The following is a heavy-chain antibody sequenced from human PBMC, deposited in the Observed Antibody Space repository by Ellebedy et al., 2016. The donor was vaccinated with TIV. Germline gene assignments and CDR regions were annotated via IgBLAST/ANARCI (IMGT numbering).Heavy chain of an antibody. D-gene: IGHD5-18*01. V-gene: IGHV4-34*01. Sequence: GSLRLXXAVYGGSFSGYYWSWIRQPPGKGLEWIGEINHSGSTNYNPSLKSRVTISVDTSKNQFSLKLSSVTAADTAVYYCARGRGYSYGQYFDYWGQGTLVTVSS. CDR2: INHSGST. CDR3: ARGRGYSYGQYFDY. CDR1: GGSFSGYY. J-gene: IGHJ4*02.